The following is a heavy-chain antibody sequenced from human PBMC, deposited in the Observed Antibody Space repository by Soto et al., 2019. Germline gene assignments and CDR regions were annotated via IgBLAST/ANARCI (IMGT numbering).Heavy chain of an antibody. V-gene: IGHV3-74*01. D-gene: IGHD2-15*01. CDR3: VRTSLVVAAATREDY. CDR2: INSDGSST. CDR1: GFTFSSYW. Sequence: EVQLVESGGGLVQPGESLRLSCAASGFTFSSYWMHWVRQAPGKGLVWVSRINSDGSSTSYAGSVKGRFTISRDNAKNTLYLQRNSPRAEDTAVYYCVRTSLVVAAATREDYWGQGTLVTVSS. J-gene: IGHJ4*02.